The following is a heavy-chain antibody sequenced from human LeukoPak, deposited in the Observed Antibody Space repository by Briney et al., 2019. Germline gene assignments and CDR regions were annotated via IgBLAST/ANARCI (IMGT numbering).Heavy chain of an antibody. CDR2: INHSGST. J-gene: IGHJ5*02. Sequence: SETLSLTCAVYSRSLSGYYWSWTRQPLGKGLEWIGEINHSGSTNYNTSLKSRVTISVDTSKNQFSLKLSSVTAADAAVYYCARRSSIAARGHWFDPWGQGTLVTVSS. D-gene: IGHD6-6*01. CDR3: ARRSSIAARGHWFDP. V-gene: IGHV4-34*01. CDR1: SRSLSGYY.